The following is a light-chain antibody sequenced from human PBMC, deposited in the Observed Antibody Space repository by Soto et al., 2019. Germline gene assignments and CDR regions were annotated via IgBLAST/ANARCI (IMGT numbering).Light chain of an antibody. CDR1: SSDVGAYNY. V-gene: IGLV2-14*01. CDR2: DVI. CDR3: SSYTSSSTYV. J-gene: IGLJ1*01. Sequence: QSALTQPASVSGCPGQSITISCTGTSSDVGAYNYVSWYQQHPGKAPKLMIYDVINRPSGVSNRFSGSKSGNTASLTISGLQAEDEADYYCSSYTSSSTYVFGTGTKLTVL.